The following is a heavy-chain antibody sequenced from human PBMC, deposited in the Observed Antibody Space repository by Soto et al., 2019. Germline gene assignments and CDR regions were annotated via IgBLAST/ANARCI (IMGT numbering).Heavy chain of an antibody. J-gene: IGHJ6*02. CDR1: GGCISSSSYY. CDR3: ARRGIVVRGGISNYYGMDV. V-gene: IGHV4-39*01. D-gene: IGHD3-10*01. CDR2: IYYSGST. Sequence: SETLSLTCTVSGGCISSSSYYWGWIRQPPAKGVEWIGSIYYSGSTYYSPSLKSRVTISVDTSKNQFSLKLSSVTAADTAVYYCARRGIVVRGGISNYYGMDVWGQGTTVTVSS.